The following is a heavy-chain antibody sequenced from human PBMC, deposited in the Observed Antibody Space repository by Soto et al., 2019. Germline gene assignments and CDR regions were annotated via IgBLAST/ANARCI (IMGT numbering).Heavy chain of an antibody. CDR2: IGATGDT. Sequence: DVELVESVGVVVQPGGSLRLACAASGFTYTSHDLHWLRRATGRGLELVSAIGATGDTHYADSVRGRFTISRENTFNTMYLQVNRLRAEDTAVYYCVRVTTAGFYERRPFNYGGEVALVIVS. V-gene: IGHV3-13*01. CDR1: GFTYTSHD. CDR3: VRVTTAGFYERRPFNY. J-gene: IGHJ4*02. D-gene: IGHD3-22*01.